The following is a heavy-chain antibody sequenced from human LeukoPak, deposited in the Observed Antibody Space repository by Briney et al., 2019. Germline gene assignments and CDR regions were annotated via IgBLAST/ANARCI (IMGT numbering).Heavy chain of an antibody. Sequence: GESLRISCKGSGYSFTSYWISWVRQMPGKGLEWMGRIDPSDSYTNYSPSFQGHVTIPADKSISTAYLQWSSLKASDTAMYYCARHVGYSSSWVDYWGQGTLVTVSS. J-gene: IGHJ4*02. CDR2: IDPSDSYT. CDR1: GYSFTSYW. D-gene: IGHD6-13*01. CDR3: ARHVGYSSSWVDY. V-gene: IGHV5-10-1*01.